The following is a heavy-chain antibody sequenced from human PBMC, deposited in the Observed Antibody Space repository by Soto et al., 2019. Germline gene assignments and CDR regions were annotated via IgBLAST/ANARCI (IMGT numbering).Heavy chain of an antibody. CDR2: INAGNGNT. Sequence: ASVTVSCKASGYTFTSYAMHWVRQAPGQRLEWMGWINAGNGNTKYSQKFQGRVTITRDTSASTAYLQWSSLKASDTAMYYCARHGGNYYYYYMDVWGKGTTVTVSS. CDR3: ARHGGNYYYYYMDV. CDR1: GYTFTSYA. D-gene: IGHD3-16*01. J-gene: IGHJ6*03. V-gene: IGHV1-3*01.